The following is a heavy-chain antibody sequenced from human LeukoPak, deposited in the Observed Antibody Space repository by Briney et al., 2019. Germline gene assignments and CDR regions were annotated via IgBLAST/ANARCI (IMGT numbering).Heavy chain of an antibody. J-gene: IGHJ4*02. V-gene: IGHV3-30*02. CDR2: IRYDGSNK. CDR1: GFTLSSYG. CDR3: AKDVLDVVVPAAILTD. Sequence: GGSLRLSCAASGFTLSSYGMHWVRQAPGKGLEWVAFIRYDGSNKYYADSVKGRFTISRDNSKNTLYLQMNSLRAEDTAVYYCAKDVLDVVVPAAILTDWGQGTLVTVSS. D-gene: IGHD2-2*02.